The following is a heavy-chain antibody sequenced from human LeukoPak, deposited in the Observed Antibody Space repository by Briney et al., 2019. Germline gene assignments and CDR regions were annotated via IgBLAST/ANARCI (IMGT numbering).Heavy chain of an antibody. D-gene: IGHD4-23*01. CDR1: GFPFSSYE. V-gene: IGHV3-48*03. CDR2: ISSSGSTI. Sequence: GGSVRLSCAASGFPFSSYEMNGVRRAPGKGLVWVSYISSSGSTIYYADSVKGRFTISRDNAKNSLYLQMNSMRAEDTAVYYCPRVRDYGGNSPIDYWGQGTLVTVSS. CDR3: PRVRDYGGNSPIDY. J-gene: IGHJ4*02.